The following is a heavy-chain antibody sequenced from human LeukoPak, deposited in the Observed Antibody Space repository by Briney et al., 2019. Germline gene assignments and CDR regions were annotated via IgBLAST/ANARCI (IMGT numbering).Heavy chain of an antibody. V-gene: IGHV3-21*01. Sequence: GGSLRLSCAASGFIFSSYSMNWVRQAPGKGLEWVSSISSGVTYIYYADSVKGRFTISRDNAKSSVFLQMDSLRAEDTALYYCARGLATAAAYWGQGTLVTVSS. J-gene: IGHJ4*02. CDR1: GFIFSSYS. CDR2: ISSGVTYI. D-gene: IGHD6-13*01. CDR3: ARGLATAAAY.